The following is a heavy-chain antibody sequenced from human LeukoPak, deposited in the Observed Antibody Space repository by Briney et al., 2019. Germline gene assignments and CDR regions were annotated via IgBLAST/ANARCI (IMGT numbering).Heavy chain of an antibody. CDR3: ARAAYCGGDCQYYYYMDV. CDR1: GFTFSSYS. CDR2: ISSSSSYI. J-gene: IGHJ6*03. V-gene: IGHV3-21*01. Sequence: VGSLRLSCAASGFTFSSYSMNWVRQAPGKGLEWVSSISSSSSYIYYADSVKGRFTISRDNAKNSLYLQMNSLRAEDTAVYYCARAAYCGGDCQYYYYMDVWGKGTTVTVSS. D-gene: IGHD2-21*01.